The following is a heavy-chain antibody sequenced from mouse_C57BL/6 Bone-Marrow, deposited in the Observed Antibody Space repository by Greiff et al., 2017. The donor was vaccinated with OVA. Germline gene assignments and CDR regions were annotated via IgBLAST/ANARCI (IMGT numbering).Heavy chain of an antibody. Sequence: EVQGVESGGGLVKPGGSLKLSCAASGFTFSDSGMHWVRQAPEKGLEWVAYISSGSSTIYYADTVKGRFTISRDNAKNTLFLQMTSLRSEDTAMYYCARRLVFAYWGQGTLVTVSA. D-gene: IGHD4-1*01. J-gene: IGHJ3*01. CDR1: GFTFSDSG. CDR2: ISSGSSTI. V-gene: IGHV5-17*01. CDR3: ARRLVFAY.